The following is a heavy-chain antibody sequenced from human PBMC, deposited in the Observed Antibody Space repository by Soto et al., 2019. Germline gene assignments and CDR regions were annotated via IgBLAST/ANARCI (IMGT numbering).Heavy chain of an antibody. D-gene: IGHD1-7*01. CDR3: ATKMGPQGELVKLKGDY. CDR1: GFSFSTNA. Sequence: QVQLVESGGGVVQTGRSLRLSCVISGFSFSTNAMHWVRQAPGKGLEWVAVISYDGTNKYYADSVKGRFTISRDNSKDTLYWQMNSLRPEDTAVYYCATKMGPQGELVKLKGDYWGQGTLVIVSS. J-gene: IGHJ4*02. CDR2: ISYDGTNK. V-gene: IGHV3-30-3*01.